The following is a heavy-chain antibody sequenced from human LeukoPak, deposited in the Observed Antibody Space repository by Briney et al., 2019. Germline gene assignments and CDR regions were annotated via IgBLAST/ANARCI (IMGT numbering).Heavy chain of an antibody. Sequence: SVKVSCKASGYTFTGYYMHWVRQAPGQGLEWMGRIIPILGIANYAQKFQGRVTITADKSTSTAYMELSSLRSEDTAVYYCAMNSEGADYWGQGTLVTVSS. CDR1: GYTFTGYY. J-gene: IGHJ4*02. D-gene: IGHD1-26*01. V-gene: IGHV1-69*02. CDR3: AMNSEGADY. CDR2: IIPILGIA.